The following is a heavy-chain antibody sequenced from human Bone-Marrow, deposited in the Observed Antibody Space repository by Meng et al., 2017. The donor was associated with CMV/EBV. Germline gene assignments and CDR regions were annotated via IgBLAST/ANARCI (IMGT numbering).Heavy chain of an antibody. J-gene: IGHJ6*02. D-gene: IGHD5-12*01. CDR1: GYTFTGYY. V-gene: IGHV1-2*02. Sequence: GESLKISCKASGYTFTGYYMHWVRQAPGQGLEWMGWINPNSGGTNYAQKFQGRVTMTRNTSISTAYMELSSLRSEDTAVYYCARRRVATFFLGKNYYGMDAWGQGTTVTVSS. CDR3: ARRRVATFFLGKNYYGMDA. CDR2: INPNSGGT.